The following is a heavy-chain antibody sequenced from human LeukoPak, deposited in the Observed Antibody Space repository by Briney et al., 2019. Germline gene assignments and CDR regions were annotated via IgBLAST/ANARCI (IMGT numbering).Heavy chain of an antibody. CDR2: ISSSSSYI. CDR1: GFTFSSYS. D-gene: IGHD1-26*01. V-gene: IGHV3-21*01. J-gene: IGHJ4*02. CDR3: ARPAPRGFKVGATTGGYFDY. Sequence: PGGSLRLSCAASGFTFSSYSMNWVRQAPGKGLEWVSSISSSSSYIYYADSVEGRFTISRDNAKNSLYLQMNSLRAEDTAVYYCARPAPRGFKVGATTGGYFDYWGQGTLVTVSS.